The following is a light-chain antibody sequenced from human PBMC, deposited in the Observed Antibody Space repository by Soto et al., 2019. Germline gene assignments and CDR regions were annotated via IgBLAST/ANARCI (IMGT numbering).Light chain of an antibody. J-gene: IGKJ1*01. CDR3: QQYYSYPTT. V-gene: IGKV1-16*02. CDR2: AAS. Sequence: DIQMTQSPSSLSASVGDRVTITCRASQGISIYVAWFQQRPGKAPKRLISAASTLRSGVPSKFSGSGSGTDFTLPIGSLQPEDFATYYCQQYYSYPTTFGQGTKVEIK. CDR1: QGISIY.